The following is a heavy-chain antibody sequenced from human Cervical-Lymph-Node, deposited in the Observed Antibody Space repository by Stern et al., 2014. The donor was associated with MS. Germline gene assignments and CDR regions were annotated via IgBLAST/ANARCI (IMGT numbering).Heavy chain of an antibody. CDR2: INPKSGHT. V-gene: IGHV1-8*01. J-gene: IGHJ4*02. CDR3: ATPSLPFY. CDR1: GYTFTDYD. D-gene: IGHD6-6*01. Sequence: VQLVESGAELKKPGASVKVSCKASGYTFTDYDITWVRQVPGQGLEWMAWINPKSGHTVSAEKFQARVTMTMNTSLRTAYMELSSLKSEDTAIYYCATPSLPFYWGQGTLITVSS.